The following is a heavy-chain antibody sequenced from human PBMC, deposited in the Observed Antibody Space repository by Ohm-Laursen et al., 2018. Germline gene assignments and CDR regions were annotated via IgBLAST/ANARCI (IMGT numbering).Heavy chain of an antibody. V-gene: IGHV3-66*01. J-gene: IGHJ6*02. CDR1: GFTVSSNY. Sequence: SLRLSCAASGFTVSSNYMSWVRQAPGKGLEWVSVIYSGGSTYYADSVKGRFTSSRDNSKNTLFLQMNSLRAEDTAVYYCAKVVTYCSGGNCYSCYYYGMDVWGQGTTVTVSS. CDR3: AKVVTYCSGGNCYSCYYYGMDV. CDR2: IYSGGST. D-gene: IGHD2-15*01.